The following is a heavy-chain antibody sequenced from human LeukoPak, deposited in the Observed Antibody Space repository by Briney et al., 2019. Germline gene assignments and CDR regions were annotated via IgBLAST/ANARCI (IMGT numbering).Heavy chain of an antibody. D-gene: IGHD3-9*01. Sequence: GGTLRLSCTTSGFIFGDYGVSWVRQAPGKGLEWVGFIRCKAYGGTTEYAASMKGRFTISRDDSKSIAYLLMNSLKTEDTAVYYCARAYFSILTRYFIDYWGQGTLVTVSS. V-gene: IGHV3-49*04. CDR3: ARAYFSILTRYFIDY. CDR1: GFIFGDYG. CDR2: IRCKAYGGTT. J-gene: IGHJ4*02.